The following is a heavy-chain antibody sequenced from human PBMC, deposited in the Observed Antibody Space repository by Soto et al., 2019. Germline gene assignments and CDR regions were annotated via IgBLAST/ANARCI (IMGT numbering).Heavy chain of an antibody. J-gene: IGHJ6*02. V-gene: IGHV3-30*18. D-gene: IGHD3-10*01. Sequence: GGSLRLSCEASGFIFSRYGMHWVRQAPGKGLEWVAVISYDGSNKYYAESVKGRLIISRDKSENTLYLQMNSLRAEDTAVYYCAKDLGSGKPYYYYAMDVWGQGTTVTVSS. CDR1: GFIFSRYG. CDR3: AKDLGSGKPYYYYAMDV. CDR2: ISYDGSNK.